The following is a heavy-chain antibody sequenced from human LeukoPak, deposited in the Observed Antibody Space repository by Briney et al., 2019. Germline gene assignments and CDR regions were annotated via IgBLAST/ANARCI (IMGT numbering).Heavy chain of an antibody. J-gene: IGHJ4*02. V-gene: IGHV4-39*07. CDR3: ARDKRPYYYGSGSYYMDY. D-gene: IGHD3-10*01. CDR1: GGSISSSSYY. Sequence: SETLSLTCTVSGGSISSSSYYWGWIRQPPGKGLEWIGSICYSGSTYYNPSLKSRVTISVDTSKNQFSLKLSSVTAADTAVYYCARDKRPYYYGSGSYYMDYWGQGTLVTVSS. CDR2: ICYSGST.